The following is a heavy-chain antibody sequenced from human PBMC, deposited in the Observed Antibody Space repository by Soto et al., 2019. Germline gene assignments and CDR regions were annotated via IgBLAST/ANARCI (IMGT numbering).Heavy chain of an antibody. CDR3: ARSPKDYGDYSRCYFGMDV. D-gene: IGHD4-17*01. J-gene: IGHJ6*02. CDR2: IWYDGSNQ. V-gene: IGHV3-33*01. Sequence: QVQLVESGGGVVQPGRSLRLSCAASGFTFTTCGMHWVRQAPGKGLEWVAFIWYDGSNQYYGDSVKGRFTISRDNGKNALYLQMNSLTDEDTAIYYCARSPKDYGDYSRCYFGMDVWGLGTTVTVSS. CDR1: GFTFTTCG.